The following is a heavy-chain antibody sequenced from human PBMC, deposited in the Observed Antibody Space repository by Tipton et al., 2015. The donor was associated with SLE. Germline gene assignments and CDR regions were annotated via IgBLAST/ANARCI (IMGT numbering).Heavy chain of an antibody. J-gene: IGHJ4*02. V-gene: IGHV3-48*03. Sequence: SLRLSCVVSGFTISSYEMNWVRQAPGKGLEWVSCITSGSTVYYAESMKGRFTISRDNAKNSLYLQMNSLRADDTALYYCVRDRGIGDSRHFWGQGTLVTVSS. CDR2: ITSGSTV. D-gene: IGHD2-21*01. CDR1: GFTISSYE. CDR3: VRDRGIGDSRHF.